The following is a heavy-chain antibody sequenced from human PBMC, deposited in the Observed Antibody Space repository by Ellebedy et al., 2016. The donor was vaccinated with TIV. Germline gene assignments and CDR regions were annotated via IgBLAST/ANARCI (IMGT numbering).Heavy chain of an antibody. V-gene: IGHV4-39*07. CDR1: GGSISSGGYS. D-gene: IGHD7-27*01. CDR2: IYYNGGT. Sequence: SETLSLTXAVSGGSISSGGYSWSWIRQPPGKGLEWVGSIYYNGGTYYNPSLKSRLTISVDTSKNQFSLKLNSVTAADTAVYYCARGRYLTGDRSYYFDYWGQGTLVTVSS. CDR3: ARGRYLTGDRSYYFDY. J-gene: IGHJ4*02.